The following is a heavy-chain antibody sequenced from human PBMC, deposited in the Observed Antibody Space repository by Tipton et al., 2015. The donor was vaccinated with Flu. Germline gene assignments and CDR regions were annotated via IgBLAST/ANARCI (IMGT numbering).Heavy chain of an antibody. J-gene: IGHJ4*02. D-gene: IGHD3-22*01. CDR1: GGSISSGGYY. CDR2: IYYSGST. Sequence: TLSLTCTVSGGSISSGGYYWSWIRQHPGKGLEWIGYIYYSGSTYYNPSLKSRVTISVDTSKNQFSLKLSSVTAADTAVYYCARAVRPVGAVGSSGFDYWGQGTLVTVSS. V-gene: IGHV4-31*03. CDR3: ARAVRPVGAVGSSGFDY.